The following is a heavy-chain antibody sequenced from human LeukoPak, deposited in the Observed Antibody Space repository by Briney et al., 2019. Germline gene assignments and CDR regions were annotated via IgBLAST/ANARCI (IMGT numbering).Heavy chain of an antibody. Sequence: GGSLRLSCSASGFTFGSYEMHWVRQAPGKGLEYVSGISRNGRSTRNGDSVKGRFTISRDNSKNMLFLQMTSLRAEDTAVYYCATFPRAEYWGQGSLVTVSS. J-gene: IGHJ4*02. V-gene: IGHV3-64D*06. CDR1: GFTFGSYE. CDR3: ATFPRAEY. CDR2: ISRNGRST.